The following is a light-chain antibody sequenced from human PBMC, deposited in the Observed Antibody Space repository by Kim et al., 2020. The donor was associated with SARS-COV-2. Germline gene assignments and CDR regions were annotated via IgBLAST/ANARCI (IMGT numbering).Light chain of an antibody. J-gene: IGKJ2*01. CDR3: QQRSKWPPYT. V-gene: IGKV3-11*01. Sequence: LSPGESATLSCRASQSVSSYFAWYQQKPGQAPRLLIYDASNSATGIPARFSGSGSGTDFTLTISSLEPEDFAVSYCQQRSKWPPYTFGQGTKLEI. CDR1: QSVSSY. CDR2: DAS.